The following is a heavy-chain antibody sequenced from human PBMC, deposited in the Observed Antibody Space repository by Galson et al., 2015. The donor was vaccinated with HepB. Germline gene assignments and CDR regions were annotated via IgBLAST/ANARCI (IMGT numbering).Heavy chain of an antibody. Sequence: SVKVSCKASGYTFPAYYVHWVRQAPGQGLEWMGRINPNSGGTNFAQKFQDRVTMTRDKSINTAYLELSRLRTDHTAGYYCARAGTTWRLFPYYALDVWGQGTTLTVSS. D-gene: IGHD1-14*01. CDR1: GYTFPAYY. V-gene: IGHV1-2*06. CDR3: ARAGTTWRLFPYYALDV. J-gene: IGHJ6*02. CDR2: INPNSGGT.